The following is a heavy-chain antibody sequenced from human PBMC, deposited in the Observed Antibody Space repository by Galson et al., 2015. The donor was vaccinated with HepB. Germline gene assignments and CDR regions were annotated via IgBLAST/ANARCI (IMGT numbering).Heavy chain of an antibody. CDR2: VYYSGST. CDR3: ARQVVGKPLDY. V-gene: IGHV4-39*01. Sequence: SLTCTVSDGSISTSSYSWGWIRQPPGKGLEWIGSVYYSGSTYYNPSLKSRVTISVDTSKNQFSLKLSSVTAADTAVYYCARQVVGKPLDYWGQGTLVTVSS. CDR1: DGSISTSSYS. J-gene: IGHJ4*02. D-gene: IGHD2-2*01.